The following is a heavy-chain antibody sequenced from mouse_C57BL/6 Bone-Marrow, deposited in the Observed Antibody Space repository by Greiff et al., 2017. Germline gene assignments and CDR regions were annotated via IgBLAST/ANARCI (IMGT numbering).Heavy chain of an antibody. V-gene: IGHV1-15*01. Sequence: ESGAELVRPGASVTLSCKASGYTFTDYDMLWVKQTTVHGLAWIGAIDPETGGTASNQKFKGKAILPADKSSSTAYMVLRWLTSENSAVYYCTRCYDYGGSWFAYWGQGTLVTVSA. D-gene: IGHD2-4*01. CDR1: GYTFTDYD. CDR2: IDPETGGT. CDR3: TRCYDYGGSWFAY. J-gene: IGHJ3*01.